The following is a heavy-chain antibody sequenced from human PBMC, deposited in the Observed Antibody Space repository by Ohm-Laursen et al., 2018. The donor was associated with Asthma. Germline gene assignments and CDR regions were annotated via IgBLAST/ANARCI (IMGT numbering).Heavy chain of an antibody. CDR2: ISGSGGTT. J-gene: IGHJ4*02. V-gene: IGHV3-23*01. Sequence: SLRLSCAASGFTFSSYAMSWVRQAPAKGLEWVSGISGSGGTTYYADSVKGRFTISRDNSKNTLYLQMNSLRAEDTAVYYCATQTYDYWGQGTLVTVSS. CDR1: GFTFSSYA. CDR3: ATQTYDY.